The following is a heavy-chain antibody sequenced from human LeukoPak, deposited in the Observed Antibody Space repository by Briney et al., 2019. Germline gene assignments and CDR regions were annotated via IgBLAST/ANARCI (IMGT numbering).Heavy chain of an antibody. J-gene: IGHJ4*02. CDR1: GYSISSGYY. D-gene: IGHD3-16*02. V-gene: IGHV4-38-2*02. CDR3: ARDDYVWGSYRTSGTFDY. CDR2: IYYTGSS. Sequence: SETLSLTCTVSGYSISSGYYWGWIRQPPGKGLEWIANIYYTGSSYYNPSLKSRVTISVDTSKNQFSLKLSSVTAADTAVYYCARDDYVWGSYRTSGTFDYWGQGTLVTVSS.